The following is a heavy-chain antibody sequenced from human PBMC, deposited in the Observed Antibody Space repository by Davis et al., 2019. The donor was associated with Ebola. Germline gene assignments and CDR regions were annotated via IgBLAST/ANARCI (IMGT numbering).Heavy chain of an antibody. CDR3: AMPPPVVRGNYYFDY. CDR2: IIPTLGIA. CDR1: GGTFSSYA. Sequence: AASVKVSCKASGGTFSSYAISWVRQAPGQGLEWMGRIIPTLGIANYAQKFQGRVTITADKSTRTAYMELSSLRAEDTAVYYCAMPPPVVRGNYYFDYWGQGTLVTVSS. J-gene: IGHJ4*02. D-gene: IGHD1-14*01. V-gene: IGHV1-69*04.